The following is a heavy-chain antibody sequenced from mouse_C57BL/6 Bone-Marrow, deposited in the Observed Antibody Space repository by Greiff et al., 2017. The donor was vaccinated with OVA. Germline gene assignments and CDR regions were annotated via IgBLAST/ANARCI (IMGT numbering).Heavy chain of an antibody. CDR3: ARDRHYSKFLDY. Sequence: EVKVVESGGGLVKPGGSLKLSCAASGFTFSSYAMSWVRQTPEKRLEWVATISDGGSYTYYPDNVKGRFTISRDNAKNNLYLQMSHLKSEDTAMYYCARDRHYSKFLDYWGQGTTLTVSS. J-gene: IGHJ2*01. CDR2: ISDGGSYT. D-gene: IGHD2-5*01. V-gene: IGHV5-4*01. CDR1: GFTFSSYA.